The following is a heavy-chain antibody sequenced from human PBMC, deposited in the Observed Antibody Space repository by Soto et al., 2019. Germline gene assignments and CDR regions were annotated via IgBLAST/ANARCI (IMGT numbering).Heavy chain of an antibody. CDR1: GFTFSSYG. V-gene: IGHV3-30*18. D-gene: IGHD6-13*01. CDR3: AKDLRGGIFRSIAAAGTWWALDY. CDR2: ISYDGSNK. J-gene: IGHJ4*02. Sequence: QVQLVESGGGVVQPGRSLRLSCAASGFTFSSYGMHWVRQAPGKGLEWVAVISYDGSNKYYADSVKGRFTISRDNSKNTLYLEMNRLRAEDTAVYYCAKDLRGGIFRSIAAAGTWWALDYWGQGTLVTVSS.